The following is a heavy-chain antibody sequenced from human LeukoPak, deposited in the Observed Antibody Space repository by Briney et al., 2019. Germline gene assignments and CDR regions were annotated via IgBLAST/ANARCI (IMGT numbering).Heavy chain of an antibody. D-gene: IGHD3-22*01. CDR1: GYTFTGYY. J-gene: IGHJ6*03. CDR2: INPNSGGT. Sequence: ASVKVSCKASGYTFTGYYMHWVRQAPGQGLEWMGRINPNSGGTNYAQKFQGRVTMTRDTSISTAYMELSRPRSDDTAVYYCASAPYSSGYYDYYYMDVWGKGTTVTVSS. V-gene: IGHV1-2*06. CDR3: ASAPYSSGYYDYYYMDV.